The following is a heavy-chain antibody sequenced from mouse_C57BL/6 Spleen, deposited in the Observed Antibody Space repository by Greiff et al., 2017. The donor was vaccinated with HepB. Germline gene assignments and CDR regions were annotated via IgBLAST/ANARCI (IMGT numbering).Heavy chain of an antibody. J-gene: IGHJ3*01. Sequence: VQLQQSGPGLVQPSQSLSITCTVSGFSLTSYGVHWVRQSPGKGLEWLGVIWSGGSTDYNAAFISRLSISKDNSKSQVFFKMNSLQADDTAIYYCAKIYYEFAYWGQGTLVTVSA. CDR2: IWSGGST. V-gene: IGHV2-2*01. D-gene: IGHD2-4*01. CDR3: AKIYYEFAY. CDR1: GFSLTSYG.